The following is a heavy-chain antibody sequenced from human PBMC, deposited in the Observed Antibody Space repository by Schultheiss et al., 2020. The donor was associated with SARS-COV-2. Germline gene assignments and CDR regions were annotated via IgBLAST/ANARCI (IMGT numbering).Heavy chain of an antibody. V-gene: IGHV3-30*04. CDR3: ARDTGGYDFSGYYYYYYGMDV. J-gene: IGHJ6*02. CDR1: GFTFSSYA. D-gene: IGHD5-12*01. CDR2: ISYDGSNK. Sequence: GESLKISCAASGFTFSSYAMHWVRQAPGKGLEWVAVISYDGSNKYYADSVKGRFTISRDNSKNTLYLQMNSLRAEDTAVYYCARDTGGYDFSGYYYYYYGMDVWGQGTTVTVSS.